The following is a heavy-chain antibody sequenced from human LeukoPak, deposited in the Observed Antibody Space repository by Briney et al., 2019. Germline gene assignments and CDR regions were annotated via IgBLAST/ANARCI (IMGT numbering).Heavy chain of an antibody. Sequence: PGGSLRLSCAASGFTFSSYTMSWVRQAPGKGLEWVSAVSGSGDSTYYADSVKGRLTISRDNSKNTLYLQMNSLRAEDTAVYYCAKGAYCSDTRCYASDWFDPWGQGTLVTVSS. V-gene: IGHV3-23*01. D-gene: IGHD2-2*01. CDR2: VSGSGDST. J-gene: IGHJ5*02. CDR1: GFTFSSYT. CDR3: AKGAYCSDTRCYASDWFDP.